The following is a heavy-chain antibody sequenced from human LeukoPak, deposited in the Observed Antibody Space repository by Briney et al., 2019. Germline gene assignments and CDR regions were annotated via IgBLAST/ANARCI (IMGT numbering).Heavy chain of an antibody. D-gene: IGHD1-7*01. J-gene: IGHJ6*03. CDR3: ARASYNWNSIGYYYMDV. CDR1: GGTFSSYA. CDR2: IIPIFGTA. V-gene: IGHV1-69*05. Sequence: GASVKVSCKASGGTFSSYAISWVRQAPGQGLEWMGGIIPIFGTANYAQKFQGRVTITTDESTSTAYMELSSLRSEDTAVYYCARASYNWNSIGYYYMDVWGKGTTVTVSS.